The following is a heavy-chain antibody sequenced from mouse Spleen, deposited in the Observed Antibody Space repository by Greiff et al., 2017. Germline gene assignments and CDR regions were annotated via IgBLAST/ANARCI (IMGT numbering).Heavy chain of an antibody. D-gene: IGHD2-4*01. J-gene: IGHJ4*01. CDR3: ARHLYYDYDVYAMDY. CDR1: GFTFSSYG. CDR2: ISSGGSYT. Sequence: EVQVVESGGDLVKPGGSLKLSCAASGFTFSSYGMSWVRQTPDTRLEWVATISSGGSYTYYPDSVKGRFTISRDNAKNTLYLQMSSLKSEDTAMYYCARHLYYDYDVYAMDYWGQGTSVTVSS. V-gene: IGHV5-6*01.